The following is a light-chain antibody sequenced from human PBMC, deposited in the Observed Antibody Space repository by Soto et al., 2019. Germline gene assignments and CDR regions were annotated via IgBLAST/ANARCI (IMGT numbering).Light chain of an antibody. J-gene: IGKJ1*01. Sequence: DIQMTQSPSTLSASVGDRVTITCRASQSISSWLAWYQQKPGKAPKLLIYAASSLESGVPSRFSGSRSGTDFNLTISSLQPDEFATYYCQHYNSNPWTFGQGTKVEVK. V-gene: IGKV1-5*01. CDR2: AAS. CDR1: QSISSW. CDR3: QHYNSNPWT.